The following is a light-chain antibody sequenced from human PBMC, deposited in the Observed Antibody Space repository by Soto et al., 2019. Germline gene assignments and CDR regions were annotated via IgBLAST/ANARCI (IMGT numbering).Light chain of an antibody. V-gene: IGLV2-14*03. J-gene: IGLJ1*01. CDR3: TSYRRGPLYV. CDR2: DVA. CDR1: SADVGTSNF. Sequence: QSVLTQPASVSGCPGQSITISCTGISADVGTSNFVSWYQHHPGKAPRLILYDVANRPSGVSNRFSGSKSGDTASLTISGLQVDDEADYYCTSYRRGPLYVFGTGTKVTVL.